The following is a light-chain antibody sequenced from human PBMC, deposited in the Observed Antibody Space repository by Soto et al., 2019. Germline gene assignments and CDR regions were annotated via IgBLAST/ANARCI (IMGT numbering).Light chain of an antibody. CDR2: KTA. V-gene: IGKV1-5*03. CDR1: QSISNW. J-gene: IGKJ1*01. CDR3: QQYNSYSWT. Sequence: DIQMTQSPSTLSASVGDRVTITCRASQSISNWLAWYQQKPGKAPKVLIYKTAILESGVPPRFSGSGSGTEFTLTISSLQPDDFATYYCQQYNSYSWTFGQGTKVEI.